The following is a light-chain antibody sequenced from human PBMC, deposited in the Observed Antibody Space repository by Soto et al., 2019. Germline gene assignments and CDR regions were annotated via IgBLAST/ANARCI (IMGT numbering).Light chain of an antibody. J-gene: IGKJ2*01. CDR1: QSVSSN. CDR3: HQYDDGPYT. Sequence: EIVMTQSPATLSVSPGXRATLSCRASQSVSSNVAWYQQIPGQTPRLLIYGASTRATGIPVRFSGSGSGTEFTLTISSLQSEDFAVYYCHQYDDGPYTFGQGTKVDIK. V-gene: IGKV3-15*01. CDR2: GAS.